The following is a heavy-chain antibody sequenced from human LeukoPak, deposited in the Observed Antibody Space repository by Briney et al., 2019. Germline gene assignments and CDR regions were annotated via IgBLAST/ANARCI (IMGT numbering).Heavy chain of an antibody. CDR3: ARGVGYGHDP. CDR2: INPSGGTT. J-gene: IGHJ5*02. Sequence: ASVKVSCKTSGYTFTKFYLNWVRQAPGQGLEWMGIINPSGGTTTYAQKFQGRVTMTRDTATNTVYMELSSLRSEDTAVYYCARGVGYGHDPWGQGTLVTVSS. D-gene: IGHD3-3*01. CDR1: GYTFTKFY. V-gene: IGHV1-46*01.